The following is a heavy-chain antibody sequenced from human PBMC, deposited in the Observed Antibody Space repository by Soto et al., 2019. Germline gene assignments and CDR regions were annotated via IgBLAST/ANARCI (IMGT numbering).Heavy chain of an antibody. Sequence: QVQLQESGPGLVKPSETLSLTCTVSGGSISSYYWSWIRQPPGKGLEWIGYIYYSGSTNYNPSLKSRVHISVDTSKNQFSLKLSSVTAADTAVYYCARGMGNYDYWGQGTLVTVSS. CDR1: GGSISSYY. J-gene: IGHJ4*02. CDR2: IYYSGST. V-gene: IGHV4-59*01. D-gene: IGHD1-26*01. CDR3: ARGMGNYDY.